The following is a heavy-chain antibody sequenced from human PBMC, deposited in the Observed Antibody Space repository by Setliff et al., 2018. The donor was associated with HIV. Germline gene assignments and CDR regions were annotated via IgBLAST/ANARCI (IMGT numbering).Heavy chain of an antibody. D-gene: IGHD3-10*01. J-gene: IGHJ2*01. V-gene: IGHV1-69*13. CDR3: ARDDHYYDSGSYYSDWYFDL. CDR2: IIPIFGST. Sequence: SVKVSCKASGGTFSNYAISWVRQAPGQGLEWMGEIIPIFGSTKYAQKFQGRVTITADESTSTADMELSSLRSDDTAVYYCARDDHYYDSGSYYSDWYFDLWGRGTLVTVSS. CDR1: GGTFSNYA.